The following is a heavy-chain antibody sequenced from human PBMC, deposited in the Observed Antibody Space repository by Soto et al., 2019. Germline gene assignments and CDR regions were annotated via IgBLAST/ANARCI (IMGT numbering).Heavy chain of an antibody. CDR1: GFTVTSNY. CDR3: ARDSGMIRGSYGVDV. Sequence: GGSLRLSCAASGFTVTSNYMTWVRQAPGKGLEWLSVIYRSGATYYPDSVRGRFTASRDYSHNTLYLQMDSLRVEDTAVYYCARDSGMIRGSYGVDVWGPGTTVTVSS. V-gene: IGHV3-53*01. D-gene: IGHD3-10*01. CDR2: IYRSGAT. J-gene: IGHJ6*02.